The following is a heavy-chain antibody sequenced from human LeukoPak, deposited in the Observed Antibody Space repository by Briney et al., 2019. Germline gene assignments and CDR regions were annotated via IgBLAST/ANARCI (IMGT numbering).Heavy chain of an antibody. CDR3: AKEHSSSWYLPLYYFDY. J-gene: IGHJ4*02. CDR1: GFTVSSNY. Sequence: GGSLRLSCAASGFTVSSNYMSWVRQAPGKGLEWVSVIYSGGSTYYADSVKGRFTISRDNSKNTLYLQMNSLRAEDTAVYYCAKEHSSSWYLPLYYFDYWGQGTLVTVSS. D-gene: IGHD6-13*01. V-gene: IGHV3-53*05. CDR2: IYSGGST.